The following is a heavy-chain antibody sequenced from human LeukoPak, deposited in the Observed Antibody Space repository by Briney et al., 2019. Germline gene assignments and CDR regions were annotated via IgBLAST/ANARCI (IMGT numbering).Heavy chain of an antibody. CDR1: GFTFSSYY. CDR2: ISGDGSSI. Sequence: GGSLRLSCVGSGFTFSSYYMHWVRQVPGKGLVWVSRISGDGSSIFYADSVKGRFTISRDNAKNSLYVQMNSRRADDSAVYYCARSNSGVFIQWGRGTLVTVSS. D-gene: IGHD2-15*01. V-gene: IGHV3-74*01. CDR3: ARSNSGVFIQ. J-gene: IGHJ4*02.